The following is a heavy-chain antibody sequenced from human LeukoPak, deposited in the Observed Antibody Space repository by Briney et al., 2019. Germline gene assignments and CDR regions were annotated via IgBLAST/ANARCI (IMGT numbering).Heavy chain of an antibody. CDR2: IHPSGGGT. CDR1: GYTFINYY. CDR3: ARGSFFGHSSWYPFDY. J-gene: IGHJ4*02. D-gene: IGHD6-13*01. Sequence: ASVKVSCKASGYTFINYYMHWVRQAPGQGLEWMGTIHPSGGGTTYAQKFQGRVTMTRDTSTSTVYMELSSLRSEDAAVYYCARGSFFGHSSWYPFDYWGQGILVTVSS. V-gene: IGHV1-46*01.